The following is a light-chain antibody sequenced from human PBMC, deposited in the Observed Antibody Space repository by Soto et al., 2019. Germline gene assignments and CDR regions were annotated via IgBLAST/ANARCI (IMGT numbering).Light chain of an antibody. Sequence: EIVMTQSPATLSVSPGERATLSCRASQSVSSNLAWYQQKPGQAPRLLIYGASTRATGIPARFSGSGSGTEYPLTISSLQSEDFAVYSCQQYNNWPPWTFGQGTKVEI. CDR2: GAS. J-gene: IGKJ1*01. V-gene: IGKV3-15*01. CDR3: QQYNNWPPWT. CDR1: QSVSSN.